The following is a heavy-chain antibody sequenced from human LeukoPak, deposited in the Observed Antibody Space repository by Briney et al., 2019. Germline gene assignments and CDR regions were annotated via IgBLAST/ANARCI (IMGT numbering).Heavy chain of an antibody. CDR1: GFTFSSYA. Sequence: GGSLRLSCAASGFTFSSYAMSWVRQAPGKGLEWVSAISGSGGSTYYADSVKGRFTISRDNSKNTLYLQMNSLRAEDTAVYYCARDRGNQRGYYYYYMDVWGKGTTVTVSS. CDR2: ISGSGGST. V-gene: IGHV3-23*01. CDR3: ARDRGNQRGYYYYYMDV. D-gene: IGHD1-14*01. J-gene: IGHJ6*03.